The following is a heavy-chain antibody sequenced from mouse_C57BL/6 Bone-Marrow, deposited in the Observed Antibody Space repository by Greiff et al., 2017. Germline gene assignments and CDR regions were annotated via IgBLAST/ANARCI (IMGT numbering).Heavy chain of an antibody. J-gene: IGHJ4*01. CDR3: TRDTTVVGAMDY. V-gene: IGHV6-6*01. CDR2: IRNKANNHAT. D-gene: IGHD1-1*01. Sequence: EVKVEESGGGLVQPGGSMKLSCAASGFTFSDAWMDWVRQSPEKGLEWVAEIRNKANNHATYYAESVKGRFTNSRDDSKSSVYLQMNSLRAEDTGIYYCTRDTTVVGAMDYWGQGTSVTVSS. CDR1: GFTFSDAW.